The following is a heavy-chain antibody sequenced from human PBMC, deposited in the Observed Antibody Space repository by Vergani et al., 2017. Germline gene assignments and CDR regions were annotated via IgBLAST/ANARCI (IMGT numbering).Heavy chain of an antibody. CDR1: GCTFSSYA. J-gene: IGHJ4*02. Sequence: QVQLVESGGGVVQPGRSLRLSCAASGCTFSSYAMHWVRQAPGKGLEWVAVISSDGRNKYYADSVKGRFTISRDNSKNTLYLQMNSLRTEDTAVYYCARDYGGNGYFDYWGQGTLVTVSS. V-gene: IGHV3-30*04. CDR2: ISSDGRNK. CDR3: ARDYGGNGYFDY. D-gene: IGHD4-23*01.